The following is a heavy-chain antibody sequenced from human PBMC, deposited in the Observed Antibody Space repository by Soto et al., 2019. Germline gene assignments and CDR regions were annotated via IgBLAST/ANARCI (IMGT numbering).Heavy chain of an antibody. CDR2: ISWNSGSM. D-gene: IGHD1-26*01. J-gene: IGHJ6*02. CDR3: AKDMRGSYVYYYGMDV. CDR1: GFTFDDYA. Sequence: PGGSLRLSCAASGFTFDDYAMHWVRQAPGKGLEWVSGISWNSGSMGYADSVKGRFTISRDNAKNSLYLQMNSLRAEDTALYYCAKDMRGSYVYYYGMDVWGQGTTVTVSS. V-gene: IGHV3-9*01.